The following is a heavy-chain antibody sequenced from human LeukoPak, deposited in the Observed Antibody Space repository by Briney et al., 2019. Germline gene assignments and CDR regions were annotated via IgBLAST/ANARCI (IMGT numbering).Heavy chain of an antibody. CDR3: AKGGHDYGDSRALIDY. CDR1: GFTFSSYA. Sequence: PGGSLRLSCAASGFTFSSYAMSWVRQAPGKGLEWVSAISGSGGSTYYADSVKGRFTISRDNAKNSLYLQMNSLRAEDTALYYCAKGGHDYGDSRALIDYWGQGTLVTVSS. J-gene: IGHJ4*02. CDR2: ISGSGGST. V-gene: IGHV3-23*01. D-gene: IGHD4-17*01.